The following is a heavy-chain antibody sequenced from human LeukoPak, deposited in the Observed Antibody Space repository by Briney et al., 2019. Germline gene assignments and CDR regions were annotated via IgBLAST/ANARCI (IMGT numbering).Heavy chain of an antibody. J-gene: IGHJ4*02. CDR1: GFTFDDYG. D-gene: IGHD6-19*01. Sequence: GGSLRLSCAASGFTFDDYGMSWVRQAPGKGLEGVSGINWNGGSTEYADPVKGRFTISRDNAKTSLYLQMNSLRAEDTAVYYCASVWVVPGSDYWGQGTLATVSS. V-gene: IGHV3-20*04. CDR3: ASVWVVPGSDY. CDR2: INWNGGST.